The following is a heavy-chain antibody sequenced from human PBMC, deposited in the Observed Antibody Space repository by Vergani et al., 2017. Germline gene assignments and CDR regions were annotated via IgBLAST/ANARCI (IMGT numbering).Heavy chain of an antibody. J-gene: IGHJ4*02. V-gene: IGHV5-51*01. CDR2: IYPGDSDT. CDR3: ARRGYCSSTSCSKGGVDY. D-gene: IGHD2-2*01. CDR1: GYSFTSYW. Sequence: EVQLVQSGAEVKKPGESLTISCKGSGYSFTSYWIGWVRQMPGKGLKWMGIIYPGDSDTRYSPSFQGQVTISADKSISTAYLQWSSLKASDTAMYYCARRGYCSSTSCSKGGVDYWGQGTLVTVSS.